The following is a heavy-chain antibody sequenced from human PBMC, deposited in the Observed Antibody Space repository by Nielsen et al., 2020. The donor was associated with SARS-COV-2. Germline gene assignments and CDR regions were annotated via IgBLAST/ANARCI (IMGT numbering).Heavy chain of an antibody. CDR2: IYSGGST. CDR1: GFTVSSNY. J-gene: IGHJ4*02. V-gene: IGHV3-53*01. Sequence: GESLKISCAASGFTVSSNYMSWVRQAPGKGLEWVSVIYSGGSTYYADSVKGRFTISRHNSKNTLYLQMNSLRAEDTAVYYCARHYDILTLFDYWGQGTLVTVSS. CDR3: ARHYDILTLFDY. D-gene: IGHD3-9*01.